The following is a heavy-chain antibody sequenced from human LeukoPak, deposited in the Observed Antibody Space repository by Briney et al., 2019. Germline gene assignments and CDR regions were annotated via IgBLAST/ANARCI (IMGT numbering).Heavy chain of an antibody. D-gene: IGHD2-15*01. V-gene: IGHV4-31*03. J-gene: IGHJ4*02. CDR2: IYYSGST. Sequence: PSETLSLTCTVSGGSISSGGYYWSWIRQHPGKGLEWIGYIYYSGSTYYNPSLKSRVTISVDTSKNQFSLKLSSVTAADTAVYYCARDSDKYFDYWGQGTLVTVSS. CDR1: GGSISSGGYY. CDR3: ARDSDKYFDY.